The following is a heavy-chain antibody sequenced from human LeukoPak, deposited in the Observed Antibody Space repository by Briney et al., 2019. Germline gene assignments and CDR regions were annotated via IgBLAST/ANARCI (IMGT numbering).Heavy chain of an antibody. V-gene: IGHV4-39*01. D-gene: IGHD5/OR15-5a*01. J-gene: IGHJ5*02. CDR1: GGSISSSSYY. CDR2: IYYSGST. Sequence: PSETLSLTCTVSGGSISSSSYYWGWIRQPPGKGLEWIGSIYYSGSTYYNPSLKSRVTISVDTSKNQFSLKLSSVTAADTAVYYCARHSVYRSWFDPWGQGTLVTVSS. CDR3: ARHSVYRSWFDP.